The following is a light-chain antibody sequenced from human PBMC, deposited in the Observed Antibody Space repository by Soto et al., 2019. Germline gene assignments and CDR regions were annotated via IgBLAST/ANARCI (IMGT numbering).Light chain of an antibody. J-gene: IGKJ4*01. V-gene: IGKV3-11*01. CDR1: QSVGSY. Sequence: EIVLTQSPATLSVSPGERATLSCRASQSVGSYLAWYQQKPGQAPRLLIYDASNRATGIPARFSGSGSGTDFTLTINSLEPEDFAVYYCQQRSNWPPLTFGGGTKVEIK. CDR3: QQRSNWPPLT. CDR2: DAS.